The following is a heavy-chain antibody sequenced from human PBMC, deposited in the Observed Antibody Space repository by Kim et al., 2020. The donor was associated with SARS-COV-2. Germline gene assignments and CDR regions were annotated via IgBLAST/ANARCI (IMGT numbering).Heavy chain of an antibody. Sequence: YNPSLKSRVTVSVDTSKNQYSLKLSSVTAADTAVYYCARHPLWYYYYMDVWGKGTTVTVSS. J-gene: IGHJ6*03. CDR3: ARHPLWYYYYMDV. D-gene: IGHD3-10*01. V-gene: IGHV4-39*01.